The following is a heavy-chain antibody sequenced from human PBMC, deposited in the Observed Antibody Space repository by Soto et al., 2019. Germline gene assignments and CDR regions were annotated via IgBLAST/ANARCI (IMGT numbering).Heavy chain of an antibody. J-gene: IGHJ6*02. CDR1: GFTFDDYA. V-gene: IGHV3-9*01. D-gene: IGHD6-19*01. Sequence: EVPLVESGGALVQPGRSLRLSCAASGFTFDDYAMHWVRQAPGKGLEWVSGISWNSGSIGYADSVKGRFTISRDNAKNSLYLQMNSLRAEDTALYYCAKDIAGGWYRGYYYYGMDVWGQGTTVTVSS. CDR2: ISWNSGSI. CDR3: AKDIAGGWYRGYYYYGMDV.